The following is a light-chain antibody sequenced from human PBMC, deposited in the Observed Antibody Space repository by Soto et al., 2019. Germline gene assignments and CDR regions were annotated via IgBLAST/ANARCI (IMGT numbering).Light chain of an antibody. CDR2: GAS. J-gene: IGKJ2*01. CDR3: QQYNNWPPYT. CDR1: QSISSN. Sequence: ERVMTQSPATLSVSPGDRATVSCRASQSISSNLAWYQHKPGQAPRLLIYGASTRATGIPDRFSGSGSGAEFTLTISNLQSEDFAVYYCQQYNNWPPYTFGQGTKLEIK. V-gene: IGKV3-15*01.